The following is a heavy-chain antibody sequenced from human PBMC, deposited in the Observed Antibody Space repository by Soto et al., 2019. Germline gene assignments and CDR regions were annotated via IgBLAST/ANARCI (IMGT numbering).Heavy chain of an antibody. D-gene: IGHD1-26*01. Sequence: GGSLRLSCAASGFTFSSYEMNWVRQAPGKGLEWVSYISSSGSTVCYADSVKGRFTTSRDKAKNSRYLQMNSLRSEDTAVYYCASEGAVGATLSYFDYWGQEPLVTVSS. V-gene: IGHV3-48*03. CDR1: GFTFSSYE. J-gene: IGHJ4*02. CDR2: ISSSGSTV. CDR3: ASEGAVGATLSYFDY.